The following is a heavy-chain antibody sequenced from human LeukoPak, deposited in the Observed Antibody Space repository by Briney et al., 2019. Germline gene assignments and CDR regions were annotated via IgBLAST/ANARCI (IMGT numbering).Heavy chain of an antibody. CDR1: GFTFSSYD. D-gene: IGHD3-16*01. V-gene: IGHV3-13*01. CDR3: ARGPGKGDRGGVAFDI. J-gene: IGHJ3*02. Sequence: GGSLRLSCAASGFTFSSYDMHWVRQATRKGLEWVSAIGTAGDTYYPGSVKGRFTISRENAKNSLYLQMNSLRAGDTAVYYCARGPGKGDRGGVAFDIWGQGTMVTVSS. CDR2: IGTAGDT.